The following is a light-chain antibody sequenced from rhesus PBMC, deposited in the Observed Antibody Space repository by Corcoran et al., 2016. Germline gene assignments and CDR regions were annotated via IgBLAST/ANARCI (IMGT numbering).Light chain of an antibody. CDR2: GAA. CDR1: QSRSSS. J-gene: IGKJ4*01. Sequence: EIVMTQSPATLSLSPGERATLSCRASQSRSSSVAWYPRKPGQAPRLFIHGAARRANGIPDRFSGRGSRTDFTLTISSLEPEDVAVYYCLQHSNWPLTFGGGTKVELK. V-gene: IGKV3-24*01. CDR3: LQHSNWPLT.